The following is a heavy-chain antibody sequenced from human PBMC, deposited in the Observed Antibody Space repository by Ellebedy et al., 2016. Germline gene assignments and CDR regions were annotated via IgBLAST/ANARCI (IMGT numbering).Heavy chain of an antibody. CDR3: ARDRGLPPRVWFDP. Sequence: SVKVSXXASGHTSRIYDINWVRQAPGQGLEWMGGIIPIFGTANYAQKFQGRVTITADKSTSTAYMELSSLRSEDTAVYYCARDRGLPPRVWFDPWGQGTLVTVSS. V-gene: IGHV1-69*06. J-gene: IGHJ5*02. CDR1: GHTSRIYD. CDR2: IIPIFGTA. D-gene: IGHD3-10*01.